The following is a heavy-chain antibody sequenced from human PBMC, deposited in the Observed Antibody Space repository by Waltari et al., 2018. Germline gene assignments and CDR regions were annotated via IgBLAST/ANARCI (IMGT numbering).Heavy chain of an antibody. J-gene: IGHJ5*02. V-gene: IGHV3-23*01. D-gene: IGHD3-3*02. CDR1: GFTFRTHP. CDR3: VRDISIIAGSRSDNWFDP. Sequence: EVQLLESGGGLVEPGGSLRLTCAASGFTFRTHPMSWVRQAPGKGLEWVSGVGGRGVSTLYADSVKGRFTISRDNSKNTLYLEMNSLRAEDTALYFCVRDISIIAGSRSDNWFDPWGQGTLVTVSS. CDR2: VGGRGVST.